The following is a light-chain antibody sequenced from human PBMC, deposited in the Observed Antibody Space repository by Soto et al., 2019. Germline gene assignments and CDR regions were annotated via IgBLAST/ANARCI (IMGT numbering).Light chain of an antibody. Sequence: QLVLTQPPSVSGAPGQRVTISCTESSSNIGAGYDVHWYQQLPGTAPKLLIYCNSNRPSGVPDRFSGSKSGTSASLAITGLQAEDEADYYCQSYDSSLSGYVFGTGTKLTVL. CDR1: SSNIGAGYD. V-gene: IGLV1-40*01. J-gene: IGLJ1*01. CDR3: QSYDSSLSGYV. CDR2: CNS.